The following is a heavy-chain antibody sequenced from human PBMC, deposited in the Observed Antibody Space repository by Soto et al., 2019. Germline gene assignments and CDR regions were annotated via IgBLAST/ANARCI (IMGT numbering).Heavy chain of an antibody. CDR2: INHSGSI. J-gene: IGHJ6*02. Sequence: SETLSLTCAVYGGSFSGYYWSWIRQPPGKGLEWIGEINHSGSINYNPSLKSRVTISVDTSKNQFSLKLSSVTAADTAVYYCARGSPEGTMVWGVTISSSEGMDVWGQGTTVTVSS. CDR1: GGSFSGYY. V-gene: IGHV4-34*01. CDR3: ARGSPEGTMVWGVTISSSEGMDV. D-gene: IGHD3-10*01.